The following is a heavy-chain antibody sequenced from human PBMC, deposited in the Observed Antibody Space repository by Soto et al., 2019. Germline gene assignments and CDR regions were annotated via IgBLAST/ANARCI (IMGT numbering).Heavy chain of an antibody. CDR2: INHSGST. J-gene: IGHJ6*02. V-gene: IGHV4-34*01. CDR1: GWSFSGYY. CDR3: ARGPEKYYDDSSLPRFDG. D-gene: IGHD3-22*01. Sequence: PSETLSLTCAVYGWSFSGYYWSWIRQPPGKGLEWIGEINHSGSTNYNPSLKSRVTISVDTSKNQFSLKLSSVTAADTAVYYCARGPEKYYDDSSLPRFDGWGQGTTVTVAS.